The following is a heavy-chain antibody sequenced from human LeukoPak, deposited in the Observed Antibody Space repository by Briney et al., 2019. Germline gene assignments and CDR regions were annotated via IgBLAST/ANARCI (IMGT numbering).Heavy chain of an antibody. CDR1: GFTFSSYG. CDR3: AKVSRYYDSSGYPDY. Sequence: GGSLRLSCAASGFTFSSYGMHWVRQAPGKGLEWVAFIRYDGSNKYYAASVKGRFTISRDNSKNTLYLQMNSLRAEDTAVYYCAKVSRYYDSSGYPDYWGQGTLVTVSS. J-gene: IGHJ4*02. D-gene: IGHD3-22*01. CDR2: IRYDGSNK. V-gene: IGHV3-30*02.